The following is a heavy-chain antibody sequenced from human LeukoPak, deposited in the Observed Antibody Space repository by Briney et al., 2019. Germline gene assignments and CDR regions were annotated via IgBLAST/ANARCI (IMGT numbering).Heavy chain of an antibody. CDR2: IIPIFGTA. J-gene: IGHJ4*02. CDR1: GGTFSSYA. Sequence: SVKVSCKASGGTFSSYAISWVRQAPGQGLEWMGGIIPIFGTANYAQKYQGRVTITADESTSTAYMELSSLRSEDTAVYYCAREAAGHNYFDYWGQGTLVTVCS. D-gene: IGHD2-15*01. CDR3: AREAAGHNYFDY. V-gene: IGHV1-69*13.